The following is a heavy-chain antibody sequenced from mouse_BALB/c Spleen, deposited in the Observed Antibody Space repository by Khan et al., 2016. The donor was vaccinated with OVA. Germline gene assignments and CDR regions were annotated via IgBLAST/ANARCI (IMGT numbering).Heavy chain of an antibody. CDR1: GYTFTDYW. J-gene: IGHJ2*01. Sequence: QVQLQQPGAELVKPGTSVKLSCKASGYTFTDYWIHWVKQRPGQGLEWIGEINPRNGRTNYNEKVKSKATLTVEKSSSTAYMQLNSLTSEDSSVYHCAREGYYYGSKRDFDFWGQGTTLTVSS. V-gene: IGHV1S81*02. D-gene: IGHD1-1*01. CDR3: AREGYYYGSKRDFDF. CDR2: INPRNGRT.